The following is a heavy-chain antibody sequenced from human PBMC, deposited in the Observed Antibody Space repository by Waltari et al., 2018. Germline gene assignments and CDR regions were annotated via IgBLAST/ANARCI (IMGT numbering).Heavy chain of an antibody. D-gene: IGHD3-22*01. V-gene: IGHV3-48*01. CDR1: GFRFSSYN. CDR3: ARPRSPYDNDAFDV. CDR2: ISFAGSTV. J-gene: IGHJ3*01. Sequence: QLVETGGGLVQPGGSLRLSCEASGFRFSSYNMAWVRQAPGRGLEWGSYISFAGSTVYYADSVRGRFTISRDNAKNSVSLQMTSLRVEDTAVYYCARPRSPYDNDAFDVWGRGTMVTVSS.